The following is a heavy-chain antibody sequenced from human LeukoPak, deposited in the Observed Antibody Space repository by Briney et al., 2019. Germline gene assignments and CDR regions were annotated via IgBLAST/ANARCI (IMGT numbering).Heavy chain of an antibody. Sequence: ASVKVSCKASGGTFSSYAISWVRQAPGQGLEWMGWISAYNGNTNYAQKLQGRVTMTTDTSTSTAYMELRSLRSDDTAVYYCARQMATSWDYWGQGTLVTVSS. V-gene: IGHV1-18*01. J-gene: IGHJ4*02. CDR3: ARQMATSWDY. CDR1: GGTFSSYA. CDR2: ISAYNGNT. D-gene: IGHD5-24*01.